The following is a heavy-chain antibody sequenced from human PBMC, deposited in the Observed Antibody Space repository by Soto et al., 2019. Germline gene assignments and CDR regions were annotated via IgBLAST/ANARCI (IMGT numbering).Heavy chain of an antibody. CDR2: INHSGST. CDR3: AREIVVVPAAIMSHGMDV. J-gene: IGHJ6*02. Sequence: QVQLQQGGAGLLKPSETLSLTGAVYGGSFSGYYWSWIRQPPGKGLEWIGEINHSGSTNYNPSLKSRVTISVDTSKNQFSLKLTSVTAADTAVYYCAREIVVVPAAIMSHGMDVWGQGTTVTVSS. D-gene: IGHD2-2*01. CDR1: GGSFSGYY. V-gene: IGHV4-34*01.